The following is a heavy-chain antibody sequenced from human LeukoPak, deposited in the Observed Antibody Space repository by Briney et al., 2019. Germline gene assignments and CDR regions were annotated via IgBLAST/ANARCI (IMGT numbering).Heavy chain of an antibody. Sequence: GGSLRLSCAASGFTFSSYWMHWVRQAPGKGLVWVSRINIDGSSTTYADSVKGRFTISRDNAKNTPYLQMNSLRAEDTAVYYCARFRGNYFDYWGQGTLVTVSS. CDR1: GFTFSSYW. CDR2: INIDGSST. V-gene: IGHV3-74*01. CDR3: ARFRGNYFDY. D-gene: IGHD1-26*01. J-gene: IGHJ4*02.